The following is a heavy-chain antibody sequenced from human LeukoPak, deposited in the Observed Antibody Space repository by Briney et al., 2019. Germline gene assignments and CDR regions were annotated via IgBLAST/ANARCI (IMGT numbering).Heavy chain of an antibody. J-gene: IGHJ4*02. V-gene: IGHV3-30*18. CDR1: GFTFSSYG. CDR2: ISYDGSNK. Sequence: GESLRLSCAASGFTFSSYGMHWVRQAPGKGLEWVAVISYDGSNKYYADSVKGRFTISRDNSKNTLYLQMNSLRAEDTAVYYCAKAPWGQLWLLYYWGQGTLVTVSS. D-gene: IGHD5-18*01. CDR3: AKAPWGQLWLLYY.